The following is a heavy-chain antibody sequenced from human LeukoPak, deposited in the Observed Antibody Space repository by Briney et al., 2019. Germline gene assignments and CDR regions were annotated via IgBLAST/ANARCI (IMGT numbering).Heavy chain of an antibody. Sequence: GSSVKVSCKASGGTFSSYAISWVRQAPGQGLEWMGIINPSGGSTSYAQKFQGRVTMTRDMSTSTVYMELSSLRSEDTAVYYCARITGGYYDSSGYDDYWGQGTLVTVSS. CDR3: ARITGGYYDSSGYDDY. CDR2: INPSGGST. CDR1: GGTFSSYA. D-gene: IGHD3-22*01. J-gene: IGHJ4*02. V-gene: IGHV1-46*01.